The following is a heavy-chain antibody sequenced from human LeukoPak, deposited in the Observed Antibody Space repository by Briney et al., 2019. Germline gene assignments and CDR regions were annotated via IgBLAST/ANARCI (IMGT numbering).Heavy chain of an antibody. V-gene: IGHV3-74*01. CDR2: IKDDGTT. D-gene: IGHD2-21*01. CDR1: GFTFRNYA. CDR3: HPLSYVSN. J-gene: IGHJ4*02. Sequence: GGSLRLSCEASGFTFRNYAMNWVRQAPGKGLVWVALIKDDGTTNYADSVRGRFTASRDDAKNTVYLQMSSLRADDTAVYYCHPLSYVSNWGQGTLVTVSA.